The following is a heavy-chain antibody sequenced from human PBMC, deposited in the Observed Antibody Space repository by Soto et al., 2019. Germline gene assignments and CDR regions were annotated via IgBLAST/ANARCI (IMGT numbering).Heavy chain of an antibody. CDR2: ISGSGGST. Sequence: EVQLLESGGGLVQPGGSLRLSCAASGFTFSSYAMSWVRQAPGKGLEWVSAISGSGGSTYYADSVKGRFTISRDNSKNPLYLQMNSLRAEDTAVYYCAGGWSGGSCLVYYFDYWGQGTLVTVSS. V-gene: IGHV3-23*01. D-gene: IGHD2-15*01. J-gene: IGHJ4*02. CDR3: AGGWSGGSCLVYYFDY. CDR1: GFTFSSYA.